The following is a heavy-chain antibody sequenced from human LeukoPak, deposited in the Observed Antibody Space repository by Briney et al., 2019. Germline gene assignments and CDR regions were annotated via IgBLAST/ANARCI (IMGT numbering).Heavy chain of an antibody. J-gene: IGHJ6*03. V-gene: IGHV3-48*01. CDR1: GFTFSSYS. CDR2: ISSSTSTI. Sequence: GRTLRLSCSASGFTFSSYSMHWVHQAPGKGLEWVSYISSSTSTIYYADSVKGRFTISRDNAKNSLYLQMNSLRAEDTAVYYCARLPVVPAAIIYYYYYYMDVWGKGTTVTVSS. D-gene: IGHD2-2*01. CDR3: ARLPVVPAAIIYYYYYYMDV.